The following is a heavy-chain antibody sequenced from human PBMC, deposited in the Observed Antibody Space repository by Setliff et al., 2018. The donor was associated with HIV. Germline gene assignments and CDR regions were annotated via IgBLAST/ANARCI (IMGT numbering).Heavy chain of an antibody. J-gene: IGHJ6*03. Sequence: NPSETLSLTCTVSGGSISTYYWGWIRQPPGKELEWIGYINYSGSTKHNPSLKSRVTISVDTSKNQFSLKLNSVTAADTAVYYCARNGDYYMDVWGKGTTVTVS. V-gene: IGHV4-59*01. D-gene: IGHD4-17*01. CDR2: INYSGST. CDR1: GGSISTYY. CDR3: ARNGDYYMDV.